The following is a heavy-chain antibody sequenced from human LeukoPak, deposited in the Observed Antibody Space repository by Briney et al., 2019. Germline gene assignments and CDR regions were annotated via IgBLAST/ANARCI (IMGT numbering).Heavy chain of an antibody. CDR2: IYYSGST. D-gene: IGHD6-13*01. CDR3: ARGNIAAFDY. CDR1: GGSISSYY. V-gene: IGHV4-59*01. J-gene: IGHJ4*02. Sequence: PSETLSLTCTASGGSISSYYWSWIRQPPGKGLEWIGYIYYSGSTNYNPSLKSRVTISVDTSKNQFSLKLSSVTAADTAVYYCARGNIAAFDYWGQGTLVTVSS.